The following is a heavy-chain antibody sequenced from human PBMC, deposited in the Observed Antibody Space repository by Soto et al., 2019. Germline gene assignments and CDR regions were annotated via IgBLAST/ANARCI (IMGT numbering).Heavy chain of an antibody. CDR2: IKQDGSEK. CDR3: ARDLGIQLWLGAFDI. CDR1: GFSLNDYG. Sequence: GGSLRLSCAASGFSLNDYGMHWVRQPPGKGLEWVANIKQDGSEKYYVDSVKGRFTISRDNAKNSLYLQMNSLRAEDTAVYYCARDLGIQLWLGAFDIWGQGTMVTVSS. D-gene: IGHD5-18*01. J-gene: IGHJ3*02. V-gene: IGHV3-7*03.